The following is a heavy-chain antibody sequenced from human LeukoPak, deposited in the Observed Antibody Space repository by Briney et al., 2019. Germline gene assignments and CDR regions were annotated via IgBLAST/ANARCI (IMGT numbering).Heavy chain of an antibody. CDR2: IYPGDSDT. V-gene: IGHV5-51*01. J-gene: IGHJ5*02. CDR1: GYSFTTHW. CDR3: ARLDGLGLFIMNWFDP. Sequence: GESLKISCKDSGYSFTTHWIGWVRQMPRKGLEWMGIIYPGDSDTRYSPSFQGQVTISVDKSISTAYLQWSSLKASDTAIYYCARLDGLGLFIMNWFDPWGQGTLDTVSS. D-gene: IGHD3-10*01.